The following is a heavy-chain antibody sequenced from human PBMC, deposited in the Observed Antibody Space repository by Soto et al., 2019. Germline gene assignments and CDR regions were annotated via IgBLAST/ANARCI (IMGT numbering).Heavy chain of an antibody. J-gene: IGHJ4*02. CDR2: INWNGGST. Sequence: GSLRLSCAASGFTFDDYGMNWVRQAPGKGLEWVSGINWNGGSTGYVDSVKGRFTISKDNAKNSLYLQMNSLRAEDTALYYCARVDSGSYLYYFDYWGQGTLVTVS. CDR3: ARVDSGSYLYYFDY. CDR1: GFTFDDYG. V-gene: IGHV3-20*04. D-gene: IGHD1-26*01.